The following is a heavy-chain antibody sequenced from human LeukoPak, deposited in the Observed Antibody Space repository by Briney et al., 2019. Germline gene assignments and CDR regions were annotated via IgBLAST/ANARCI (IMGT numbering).Heavy chain of an antibody. Sequence: GGSLRLSCAASGFTFSSYAMTWVRQAPGKGLEWVSTISGSGGKTYFADSVKGRFTISIDNSKNTLYLQMNSLRAEDTAVYYCAKEHMAATVYYFDYWGQGTLVTVSS. V-gene: IGHV3-23*01. D-gene: IGHD6-25*01. CDR1: GFTFSSYA. CDR3: AKEHMAATVYYFDY. CDR2: ISGSGGKT. J-gene: IGHJ4*02.